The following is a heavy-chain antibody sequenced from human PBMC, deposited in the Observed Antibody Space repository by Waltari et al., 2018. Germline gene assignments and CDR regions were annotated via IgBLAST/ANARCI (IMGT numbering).Heavy chain of an antibody. CDR3: AKDRRIVGVPGGGFDP. D-gene: IGHD1-26*01. CDR1: GFTFSSYG. Sequence: QVQLVESGGGVVQPGGSLRLSCAASGFTFSSYGMHWVRQAPGKGLEWLAFILSDGSSKFYAASVKGRFTISRDNSKTTLYLQVNSLRAEDTAVYYCAKDRRIVGVPGGGFDPWGQGTLVTVSS. J-gene: IGHJ5*02. V-gene: IGHV3-30*02. CDR2: ILSDGSSK.